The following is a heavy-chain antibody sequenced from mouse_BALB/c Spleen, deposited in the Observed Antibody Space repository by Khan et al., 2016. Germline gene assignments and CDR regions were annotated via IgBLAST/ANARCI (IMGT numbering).Heavy chain of an antibody. CDR1: GYTFTSYW. J-gene: IGHJ2*01. V-gene: IGHV1S22*01. D-gene: IGHD1-1*01. Sequence: LQQPGSELVRPGSSVKLSCKASGYTFTSYWMHWVKQRPGQGLEWIGNIYSGSGSINYDEKFKRKATLTVDTSSSTAYMQLGSLTSEDSAVYYCSRGIAVYFDYGGQGTTLTVSS. CDR3: SRGIAVYFDY. CDR2: IYSGSGSI.